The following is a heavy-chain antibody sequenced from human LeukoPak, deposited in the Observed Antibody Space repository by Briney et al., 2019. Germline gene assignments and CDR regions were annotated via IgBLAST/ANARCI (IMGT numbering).Heavy chain of an antibody. CDR3: ARVYSGSSSSLKRVGDYYYYMDV. CDR2: IIPIFGTA. Sequence: GSSVKVSCKASGGTFSSYAISWVRQAPGQGLEWMGGIIPIFGTANYAQKFQGRVTITTDESTSTAYMELSSLRSEGTAVYYCARVYSGSSSSLKRVGDYYYYMDVWGKGTTVTVSS. V-gene: IGHV1-69*05. J-gene: IGHJ6*03. D-gene: IGHD6-6*01. CDR1: GGTFSSYA.